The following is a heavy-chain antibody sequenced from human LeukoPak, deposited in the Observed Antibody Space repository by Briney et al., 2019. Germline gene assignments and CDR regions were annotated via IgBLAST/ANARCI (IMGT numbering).Heavy chain of an antibody. J-gene: IGHJ6*03. Sequence: SVKVPCKASGGTFNSYAFSWVRQAPGQGLEWMGGIMPILGTANYAQKFQGRVTVTADTSTTTAYMELSSLRSDDTAVYYCATTGLLWFGELLRRQLNYYYMDVWGKGTTVTISS. V-gene: IGHV1-69*10. CDR3: ATTGLLWFGELLRRQLNYYYMDV. CDR2: IMPILGTA. CDR1: GGTFNSYA. D-gene: IGHD3-10*01.